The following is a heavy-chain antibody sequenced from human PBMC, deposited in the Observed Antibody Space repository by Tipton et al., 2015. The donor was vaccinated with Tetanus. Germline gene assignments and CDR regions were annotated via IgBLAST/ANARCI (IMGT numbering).Heavy chain of an antibody. CDR1: GGSISTCCYY. CDR3: ARDQARGARGWNYFDY. D-gene: IGHD1-26*01. Sequence: TLSLTCTVSGGSISTCCYYWSWIRQHPGKGLEWIGDIYYSGSTYYNPSLKSRVTISVDTSKNQFSLKLNSVTAADTAVYYCARDQARGARGWNYFDYWGQGTLVTVSS. V-gene: IGHV4-31*03. J-gene: IGHJ4*02. CDR2: IYYSGST.